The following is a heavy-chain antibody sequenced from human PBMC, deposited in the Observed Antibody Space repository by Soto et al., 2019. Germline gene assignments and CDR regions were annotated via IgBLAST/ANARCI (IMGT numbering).Heavy chain of an antibody. Sequence: PSETLSLTCPVSGGSISSGGYFWSWVRQHPGKGLEWIGNIYYSGRTYYNPSLKSRVTISVDTSKNQFSLNLSSVTAADTAVYYCARFAKEENPKVGSWYYFDYWGQGTRVTVSS. V-gene: IGHV4-31*03. CDR3: ARFAKEENPKVGSWYYFDY. J-gene: IGHJ4*02. CDR2: IYYSGRT. D-gene: IGHD6-13*01. CDR1: GGSISSGGYF.